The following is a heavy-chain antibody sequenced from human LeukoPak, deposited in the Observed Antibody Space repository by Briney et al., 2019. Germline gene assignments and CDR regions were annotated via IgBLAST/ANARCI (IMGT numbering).Heavy chain of an antibody. CDR1: GFTFSSYA. CDR2: ISGSGGST. J-gene: IGHJ4*02. V-gene: IGHV3-23*01. D-gene: IGHD6-13*01. Sequence: PGGSLRLSCAASGFTFSSYAMSWVRQAPGKGLEWVSAISGSGGSTYYADSVKGRFTISRDNAKNSLYLQMNNLRAEDTAVYYCASARLYSSSWYCYFDYWGRGTLVTVSS. CDR3: ASARLYSSSWYCYFDY.